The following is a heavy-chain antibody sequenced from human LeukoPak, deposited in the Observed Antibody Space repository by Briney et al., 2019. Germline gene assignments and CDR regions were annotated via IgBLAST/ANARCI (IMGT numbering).Heavy chain of an antibody. Sequence: PGGSLRLSCAASGFIYTNYAMGWVRQAPGKGLEWVSGISGSGGSTYYADSVKGRFTISRDNSNNTLYLQMNSLRAEDTALYYCAKDLYDFYSGPVGAPNWFDPWGQGTLVTVSS. CDR1: GFIYTNYA. V-gene: IGHV3-23*01. CDR2: ISGSGGST. J-gene: IGHJ5*02. CDR3: AKDLYDFYSGPVGAPNWFDP. D-gene: IGHD3-3*01.